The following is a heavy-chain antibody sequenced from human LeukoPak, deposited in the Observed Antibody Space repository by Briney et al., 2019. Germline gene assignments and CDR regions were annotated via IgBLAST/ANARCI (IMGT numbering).Heavy chain of an antibody. CDR3: ASRGEMANREIYFDY. CDR1: GGTFSSYA. D-gene: IGHD5-24*01. Sequence: SVKVSCKASGGTFSSYAISWVRQAPGQGLEWMGRIIPIFGIANYAQKFQGRVTITADKSTSTAYMELSSLRSEDTALYYCASRGEMANREIYFDYWGQGTLVTVSS. CDR2: IIPIFGIA. J-gene: IGHJ4*02. V-gene: IGHV1-69*04.